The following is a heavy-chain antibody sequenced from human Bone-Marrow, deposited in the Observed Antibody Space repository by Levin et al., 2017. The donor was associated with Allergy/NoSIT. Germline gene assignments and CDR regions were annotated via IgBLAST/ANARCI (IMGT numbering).Heavy chain of an antibody. CDR1: GFSLNTAGMG. D-gene: IGHD5-18*01. Sequence: SGPTLVKPTETLTLTCTVSGFSLNTAGMGVGWIRQPPGKALEWLALIFSSAEKLSSPSLDGRLTISRDTSKSQVVLPMTNVHPVDTGTYDCVRIVRDGGYTCGYDSTFDPWGQGILVTVSS. CDR3: VRIVRDGGYTCGYDSTFDP. V-gene: IGHV2-26*01. J-gene: IGHJ5*02. CDR2: IFSSAEK.